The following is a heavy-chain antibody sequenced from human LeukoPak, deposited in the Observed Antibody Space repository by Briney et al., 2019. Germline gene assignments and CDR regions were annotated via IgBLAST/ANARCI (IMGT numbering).Heavy chain of an antibody. V-gene: IGHV6-1*01. CDR1: GDSVSSNSAA. CDR2: TYYRSKWYN. D-gene: IGHD2-15*01. J-gene: IGHJ3*02. Sequence: SQTLSLTCAISGDSVSSNSAAWNWNRQSPSRGLEWLGRTYYRSKWYNDYALSVESRITINPDTSKNQFSLQLNSVTPEDTTVYYCAREVVAGDDAFDIWGQGTMVTVSS. CDR3: AREVVAGDDAFDI.